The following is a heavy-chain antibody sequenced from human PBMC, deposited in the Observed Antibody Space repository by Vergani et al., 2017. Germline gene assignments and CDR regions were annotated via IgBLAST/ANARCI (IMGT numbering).Heavy chain of an antibody. V-gene: IGHV4-34*01. Sequence: QVQLQQWGAGLLKPSETLSLTCAVYGGSFSGYYWSWIRQPPGKGLEWIGEINHSGSTNYNPSLKSRVNISVDTSKNQLSLQLRSVNAADTAVYYCARGRGQLVQYNYYMDVWGKGTTVTVSS. CDR2: INHSGST. CDR1: GGSFSGYY. J-gene: IGHJ6*03. D-gene: IGHD6-6*01. CDR3: ARGRGQLVQYNYYMDV.